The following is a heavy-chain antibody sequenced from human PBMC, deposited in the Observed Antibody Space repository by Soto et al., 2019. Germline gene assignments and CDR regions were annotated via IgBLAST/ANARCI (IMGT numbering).Heavy chain of an antibody. V-gene: IGHV4-34*01. CDR1: GGSFSGYY. J-gene: IGHJ5*02. Sequence: SETLSLTCAVYGGSFSGYYWSWIRQPPGKGLEWIGEINHSGSTNYNPSLKSRVTISVDTSKYQFSLKLSSVTAADTAVYYCARCDILTGYLVVNNWFDPWGQGTLVTVSS. CDR3: ARCDILTGYLVVNNWFDP. D-gene: IGHD3-9*01. CDR2: INHSGST.